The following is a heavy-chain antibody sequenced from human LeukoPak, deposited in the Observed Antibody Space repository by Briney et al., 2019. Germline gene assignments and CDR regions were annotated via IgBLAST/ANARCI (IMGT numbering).Heavy chain of an antibody. V-gene: IGHV3-74*01. Sequence: GGSLRLSCAASGFTFSSYAMSWVRQAPGKGLVWVSRINTDGSSTSYADSVKGRFTISRDNAKNTLYLQMNGLRAEDTAVYYCARGNWGLSAFDIWGQGTMVTVSS. J-gene: IGHJ3*02. D-gene: IGHD7-27*01. CDR2: INTDGSST. CDR1: GFTFSSYA. CDR3: ARGNWGLSAFDI.